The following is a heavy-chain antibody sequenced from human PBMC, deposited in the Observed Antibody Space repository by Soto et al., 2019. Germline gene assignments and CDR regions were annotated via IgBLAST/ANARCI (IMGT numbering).Heavy chain of an antibody. V-gene: IGHV4-4*07. CDR3: ARDRLFHYDFWSGYYFDY. Sequence: NPSETLSLTCTVSGGSISSYYWSWIRQPAGKGLEWIGRIYTSGSTNYNPSLKSRVTMSVDTSKNQFSLKLSSVTAADTAVYYCARDRLFHYDFWSGYYFDYWGQGTLVTVST. D-gene: IGHD3-3*01. CDR2: IYTSGST. CDR1: GGSISSYY. J-gene: IGHJ4*02.